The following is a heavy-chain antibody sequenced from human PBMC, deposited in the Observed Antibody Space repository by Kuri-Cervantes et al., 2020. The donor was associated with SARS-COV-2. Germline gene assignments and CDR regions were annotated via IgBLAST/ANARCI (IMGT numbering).Heavy chain of an antibody. D-gene: IGHD3-22*01. CDR1: GGSISSGSCY. CDR3: ASGGSSGYFNY. V-gene: IGHV4-61*02. CDR2: IYTSGST. Sequence: LRLSCTVSGGSISSGSCYWSWIRQPAGKGLEWIGRIYTSGSTNYNPSLKSRVTISVDTSKNQSSLKLSSVTAADTAVYYCASGGSSGYFNYWGQGTLVTVSS. J-gene: IGHJ4*02.